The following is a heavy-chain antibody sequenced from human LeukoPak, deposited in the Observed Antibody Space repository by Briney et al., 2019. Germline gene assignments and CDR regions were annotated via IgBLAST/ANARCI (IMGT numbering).Heavy chain of an antibody. V-gene: IGHV4-39*07. D-gene: IGHD6-6*01. J-gene: IGHJ4*02. Sequence: PSETLSLTCTVSGGSISTTNFYWSWIRQPPGKGLEWIGEINHSGSTNYNPSLESRVTISVDTSKNQFSLRLSSVTAADTAVYYCARGRWWIEARQYWFDYWGQGTLVTVSS. CDR2: INHSGST. CDR1: GGSISTTNFY. CDR3: ARGRWWIEARQYWFDY.